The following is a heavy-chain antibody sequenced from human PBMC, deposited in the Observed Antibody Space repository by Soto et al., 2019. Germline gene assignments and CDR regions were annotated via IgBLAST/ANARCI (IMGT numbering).Heavy chain of an antibody. V-gene: IGHV1-18*01. Sequence: ASVKVSCKASGGTFSSYTISWVRQAPGQGLEWMGRISGYNGNTNYAQKLQGRVTMTTDTSTSTAYMELRSLRSDDTAVYYCARDAPIAAAATWGWSRRNNWFDPWGQGTLVTVSS. CDR3: ARDAPIAAAATWGWSRRNNWFDP. CDR1: GGTFSSYT. J-gene: IGHJ5*02. D-gene: IGHD6-13*01. CDR2: ISGYNGNT.